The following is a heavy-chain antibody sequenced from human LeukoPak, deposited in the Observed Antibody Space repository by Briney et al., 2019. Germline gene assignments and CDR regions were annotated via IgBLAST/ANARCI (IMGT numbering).Heavy chain of an antibody. Sequence: SETLSLTCTVSGGSISSYYWSWIRQPPGKGLEWIGYIYYSGSTNYNPSLKSRVTISVDTSKNQFSLKLSSVTAADTAVYYCARGRLWGWHPIYCFDYWGQGTLVTVSS. CDR3: ARGRLWGWHPIYCFDY. CDR2: IYYSGST. CDR1: GGSISSYY. D-gene: IGHD3-16*01. V-gene: IGHV4-59*01. J-gene: IGHJ4*02.